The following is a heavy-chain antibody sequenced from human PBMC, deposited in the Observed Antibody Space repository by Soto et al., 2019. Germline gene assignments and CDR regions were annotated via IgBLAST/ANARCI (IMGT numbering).Heavy chain of an antibody. V-gene: IGHV4-31*03. CDR3: ARETYYGSGTQSSYMDV. CDR1: GGSISRGGYY. J-gene: IGHJ6*03. D-gene: IGHD3-10*01. Sequence: SENLSLPCTVSGGSISRGGYYWSWIRLHPGKGLEWIGYIYYSGSTYYNPSLKSRVTISVDTSKYQFSLKLSSVTAADTAVYYCARETYYGSGTQSSYMDVRGKGTTVPVSS. CDR2: IYYSGST.